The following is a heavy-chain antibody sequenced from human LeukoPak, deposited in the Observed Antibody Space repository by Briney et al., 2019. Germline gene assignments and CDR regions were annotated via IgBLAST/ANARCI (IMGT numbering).Heavy chain of an antibody. V-gene: IGHV1-2*02. D-gene: IGHD4/OR15-4a*01. CDR1: GCTFTDYY. CDR3: ARAHEYGWFDP. CDR2: VNPKSGAT. J-gene: IGHJ5*02. Sequence: ASVKVFCKASGCTFTDYYLHWLRQAPGQGLEWMGWVNPKSGATNYAQRFQGRVTMTWQTSISTGNMELSSLRSDDTAVYYCARAHEYGWFDPWGQGTLVTVSS.